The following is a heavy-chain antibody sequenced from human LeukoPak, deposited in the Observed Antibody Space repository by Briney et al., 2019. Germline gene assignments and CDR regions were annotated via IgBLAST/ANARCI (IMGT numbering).Heavy chain of an antibody. CDR3: AREMEYYYGSGSYLGPDY. V-gene: IGHV3-23*01. CDR2: ISSSGGSR. CDR1: GITFTKYG. D-gene: IGHD3-10*01. Sequence: PGGSLRLSCAASGITFTKYGMTWVRQAAGKGLEWVSAISSSGGSRHYADSVRGRFTISRDNSKNTLYLQMNSLRAEDTAVYYCAREMEYYYGSGSYLGPDYWGQGTLVTVSS. J-gene: IGHJ4*02.